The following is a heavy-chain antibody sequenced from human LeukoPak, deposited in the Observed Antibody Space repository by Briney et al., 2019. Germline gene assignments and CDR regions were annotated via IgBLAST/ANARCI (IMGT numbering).Heavy chain of an antibody. CDR3: ARVSSFDWLYYFDY. D-gene: IGHD3-9*01. Sequence: GASVKVSCKASGYSFTGYYIHWVRQAPGQGLECMGWINPNSGDTNYAQKLQGRVTMTRDTSISTAYMELSRLRSDDTAIYYCARVSSFDWLYYFDYWGQGTLVTVSS. J-gene: IGHJ4*02. CDR2: INPNSGDT. CDR1: GYSFTGYY. V-gene: IGHV1-2*02.